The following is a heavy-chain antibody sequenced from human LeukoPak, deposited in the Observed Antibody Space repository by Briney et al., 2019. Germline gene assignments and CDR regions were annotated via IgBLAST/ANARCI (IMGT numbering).Heavy chain of an antibody. V-gene: IGHV4-34*01. CDR3: ATIATPYYCYYGMDV. Sequence: PSETLSLTCAVYGGSFSGYYWSWIRQPPGKGLEWIGEINHSGSTNYNPSLKSRVTISVDTSKNQFSLKLSSVTAADTAVYYCATIATPYYCYYGMDVWGQGTTVTVSS. CDR2: INHSGST. D-gene: IGHD6-13*01. J-gene: IGHJ6*02. CDR1: GGSFSGYY.